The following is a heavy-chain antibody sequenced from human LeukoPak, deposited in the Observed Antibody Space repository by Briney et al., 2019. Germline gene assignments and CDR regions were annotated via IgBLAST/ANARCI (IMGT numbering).Heavy chain of an antibody. V-gene: IGHV3-66*01. D-gene: IGHD6-19*01. CDR1: GFTVSGNY. CDR2: SYSGGDT. CDR3: ARFRGRSSGWSNWFDP. J-gene: IGHJ5*02. Sequence: GGSLRLSCAASGFTVSGNYMSWVRQAPGKGLEWVSVSYSGGDTYYADSVKGRFTISRDNSKNTLYLQMNSLRAEDTAVYYCARFRGRSSGWSNWFDPWGQGTLVTVSS.